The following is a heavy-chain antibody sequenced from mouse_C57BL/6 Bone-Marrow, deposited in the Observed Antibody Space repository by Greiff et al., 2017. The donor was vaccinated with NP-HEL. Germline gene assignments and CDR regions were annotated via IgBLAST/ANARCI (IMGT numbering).Heavy chain of an antibody. J-gene: IGHJ1*03. Sequence: VQLQQSGAELMKPGASVKLSCKATGYTFTGYWIEWVKQRPGHGLEWIGEILPGSGSTNYNEKFKGKATFTADKPSSTAYMQLSSLTTEDSAVYYCARGGYYGYFYAWGTGTTLTDSS. CDR3: ARGGYYGYFYA. CDR1: GYTFTGYW. V-gene: IGHV1-9*01. CDR2: ILPGSGST. D-gene: IGHD2-2*01.